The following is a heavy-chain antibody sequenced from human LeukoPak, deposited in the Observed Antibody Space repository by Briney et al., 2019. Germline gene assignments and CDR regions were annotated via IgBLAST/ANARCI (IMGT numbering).Heavy chain of an antibody. J-gene: IGHJ4*02. D-gene: IGHD6-25*01. CDR3: ARGGVYYDY. Sequence: ASVKVSCKAYGYTFTGYYKHWVRQAPGQGLEWMGWINPNSGGTNYTQKFQGRVTMTRDTSISTAYMELNRLTSDDTAVYFYARGGVYYDYWGQGTLVTVSS. V-gene: IGHV1-2*02. CDR2: INPNSGGT. CDR1: GYTFTGYY.